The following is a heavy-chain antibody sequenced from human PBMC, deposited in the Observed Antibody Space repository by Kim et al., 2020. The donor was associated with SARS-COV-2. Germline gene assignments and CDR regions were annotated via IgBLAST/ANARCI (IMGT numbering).Heavy chain of an antibody. J-gene: IGHJ6*02. Sequence: SETLSLTCAVYGGSFSGYYWSWIRQPPGKGLEWIGEINHSGSTNYNPSLKSRVTISVDTSKNQFSRKLSSVTAADTAVNYCARGKQQLVFYYYGMDVWGQGTTVTVSS. CDR2: INHSGST. CDR3: ARGKQQLVFYYYGMDV. CDR1: GGSFSGYY. V-gene: IGHV4-34*01. D-gene: IGHD6-13*01.